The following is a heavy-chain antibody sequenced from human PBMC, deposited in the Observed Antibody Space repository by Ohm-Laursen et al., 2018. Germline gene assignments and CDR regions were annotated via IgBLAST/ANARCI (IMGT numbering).Heavy chain of an antibody. V-gene: IGHV2-5*02. J-gene: IGHJ4*02. CDR2: IYWDDDK. CDR3: AHRPGAVAGLDY. Sequence: TQTLTLTSTFSGFSLSTSGVGVGWIRQPPGKALEWLALIYWDDDKRYSPSLKSRLTITKDTSKNQVVLTMTNMDPVDTATYYCAHRPGAVAGLDYWGQGTLVTVSS. D-gene: IGHD6-19*01. CDR1: GFSLSTSGVG.